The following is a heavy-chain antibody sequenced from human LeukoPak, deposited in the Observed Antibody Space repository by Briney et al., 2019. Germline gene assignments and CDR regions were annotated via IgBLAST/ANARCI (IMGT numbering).Heavy chain of an antibody. CDR1: GGSISSSSYY. CDR3: ARWTFMITFGGVIVKGIDP. J-gene: IGHJ5*02. D-gene: IGHD3-16*02. V-gene: IGHV4-39*07. Sequence: PSETLSLTCTVSGGSISSSSYYWGWIRQPPGKGLEWIGSIYYSGSTYYNPSLKSRVTISVDTSKNQFSLKLSSVTAADTAVYYCARWTFMITFGGVIVKGIDPWGQGTLVTVSS. CDR2: IYYSGST.